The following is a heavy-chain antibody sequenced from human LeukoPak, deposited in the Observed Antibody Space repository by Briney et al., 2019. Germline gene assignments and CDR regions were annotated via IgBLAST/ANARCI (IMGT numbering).Heavy chain of an antibody. V-gene: IGHV5-51*01. J-gene: IGHJ4*02. CDR3: ARQGSYFDY. CDR1: GSSFTGYW. Sequence: PGASLQISCQGSGSSFTGYWIGWVRQLPGKGLEWMGIIYPGDSDTRYSPSFQGQVTISADKSISTAYLQWSSLKASDTAMYYCARQGSYFDYWGQGTLVTVSS. CDR2: IYPGDSDT.